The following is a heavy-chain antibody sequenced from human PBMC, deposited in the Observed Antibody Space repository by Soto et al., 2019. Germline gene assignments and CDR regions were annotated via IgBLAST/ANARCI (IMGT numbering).Heavy chain of an antibody. CDR1: GFTFDDYA. Sequence: GGSLRLSCAASGFTFDDYAMHWVRQAPGKGLEWVSGISWNSGSIGYADSVKGRFTISRDNAKNSLYLQMNSLRAEDTALYYCAKDLTVTEDLRSRTYGMDVWGQGTTVTVSS. CDR2: ISWNSGSI. CDR3: AKDLTVTEDLRSRTYGMDV. V-gene: IGHV3-9*01. J-gene: IGHJ6*02. D-gene: IGHD3-9*01.